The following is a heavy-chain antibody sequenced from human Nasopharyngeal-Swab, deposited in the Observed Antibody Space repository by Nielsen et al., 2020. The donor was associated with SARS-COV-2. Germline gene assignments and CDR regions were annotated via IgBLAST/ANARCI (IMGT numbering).Heavy chain of an antibody. CDR2: TNSDGSST. J-gene: IGHJ3*02. CDR1: GFTFSSYW. CDR3: ARVRGDYDSSGYYYHDGAFDI. Sequence: GESLKISCAASGFTFSSYWMHWVRQAPGKGLVWVSRTNSDGSSTSYADSVKGRFTISRDNAKNTLYLQMNSLRAEDTAVYYCARVRGDYDSSGYYYHDGAFDIWGQGTMVTVSS. V-gene: IGHV3-74*01. D-gene: IGHD3-22*01.